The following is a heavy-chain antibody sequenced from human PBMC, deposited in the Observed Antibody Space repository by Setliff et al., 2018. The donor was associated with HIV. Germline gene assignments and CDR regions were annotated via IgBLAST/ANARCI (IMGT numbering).Heavy chain of an antibody. V-gene: IGHV4-59*11. Sequence: TLSLTCAVYGGSFSGHYWSWIRQPAGKGLEWIGRIHYSGSSNYNPSLKSRVSISLDTSKKQVSLKLNSVTAADTAVYYCARGLSIFGVATPGFYSFMDVWGKGTTVTVSS. CDR2: IHYSGSS. J-gene: IGHJ6*03. CDR3: ARGLSIFGVATPGFYSFMDV. D-gene: IGHD3-3*01. CDR1: GGSFSGHY.